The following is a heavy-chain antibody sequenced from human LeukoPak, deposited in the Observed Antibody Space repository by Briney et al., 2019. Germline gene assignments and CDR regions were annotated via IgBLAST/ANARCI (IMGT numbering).Heavy chain of an antibody. CDR3: ARRGYHDYSGFDY. Sequence: GGSLRLSCAASGFTFSSYGMHWVRQAPGKGLEWVAFIRYDGSNKYYADSVKGRFTISRDNSKNSLYLQMKRLRAEDTALYYCARRGYHDYSGFDYWGQGTLVTVSS. J-gene: IGHJ4*02. CDR2: IRYDGSNK. CDR1: GFTFSSYG. V-gene: IGHV3-30*02. D-gene: IGHD1-26*01.